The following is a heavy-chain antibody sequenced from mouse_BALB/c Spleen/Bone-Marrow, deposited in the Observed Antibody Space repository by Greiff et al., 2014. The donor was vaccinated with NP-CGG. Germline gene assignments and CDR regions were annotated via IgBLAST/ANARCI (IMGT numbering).Heavy chain of an antibody. Sequence: EVQRVESXPELVKPGASVKVSCKASGYAFTSYNMYWVKQSHGKSLEWIGYIDPYSGGTNYNQKFRGKATLTVDKSSNTAYIHLNSLTSEDSAVYFCARELSRAMDYWGQGTSVTVSS. J-gene: IGHJ4*01. CDR1: GYAFTSYN. D-gene: IGHD2-12*01. CDR3: ARELSRAMDY. V-gene: IGHV1S135*01. CDR2: IDPYSGGT.